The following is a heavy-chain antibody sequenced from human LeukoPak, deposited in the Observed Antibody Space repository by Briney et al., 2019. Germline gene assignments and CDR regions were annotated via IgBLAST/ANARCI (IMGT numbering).Heavy chain of an antibody. D-gene: IGHD6-19*01. J-gene: IGHJ3*02. Sequence: LETLSLTCTISGGSISSSYWSWIRQPPGKGLEWIGYTYNSGSTNYNPSLKSRVTISVDSSKNQFSLRLNSVTAADTAVYYCAKGGGWDAFDIWGQGTLVTVSS. CDR1: GGSISSSY. CDR3: AKGGGWDAFDI. CDR2: TYNSGST. V-gene: IGHV4-59*08.